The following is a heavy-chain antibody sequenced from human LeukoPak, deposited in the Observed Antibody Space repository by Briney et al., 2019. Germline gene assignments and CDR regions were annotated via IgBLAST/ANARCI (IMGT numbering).Heavy chain of an antibody. V-gene: IGHV3-23*01. CDR3: AKVGGRGYSYGENWFDP. D-gene: IGHD5-18*01. CDR1: GFTFSSYA. Sequence: GGSLRLPCAASGFTFSSYAMSWVRQAPGEGLEWVSSYYADSVKGRFTISRDNSKNTLYLQMNSLRAEDTAVYHCAKVGGRGYSYGENWFDPWGQGTLVTVSS. J-gene: IGHJ5*02.